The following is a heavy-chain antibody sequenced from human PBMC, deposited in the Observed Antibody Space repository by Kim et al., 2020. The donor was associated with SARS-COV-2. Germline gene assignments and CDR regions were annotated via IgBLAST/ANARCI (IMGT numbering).Heavy chain of an antibody. CDR3: ATDSYYYGSGSYYKSEYYYYGMDV. J-gene: IGHJ6*02. Sequence: SVKVSCKASGGTFSSYAISWVRQAPGQGLEWMGGIIPIFGTANYAQKFQGRVTITADESTSTAYMELSSLRSEDTAVYYCATDSYYYGSGSYYKSEYYYYGMDVWGQGTTVTVSS. CDR2: IIPIFGTA. CDR1: GGTFSSYA. V-gene: IGHV1-69*13. D-gene: IGHD3-10*01.